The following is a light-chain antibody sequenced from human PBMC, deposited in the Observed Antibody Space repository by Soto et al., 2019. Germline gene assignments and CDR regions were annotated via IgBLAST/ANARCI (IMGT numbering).Light chain of an antibody. V-gene: IGLV1-40*01. CDR2: GNS. J-gene: IGLJ7*01. CDR1: SSNIGAGYD. CDR3: QSYDSSLSAV. Sequence: QSVLTQPPSVSGAPGQRVPISCTGSSSNIGAGYDVHWYQQLPGTAPKLLIYGNSNRPSGVPDRFSGSKSGTSASLAITGLQAEDEADYYCQSYDSSLSAVFGGGTQLTVL.